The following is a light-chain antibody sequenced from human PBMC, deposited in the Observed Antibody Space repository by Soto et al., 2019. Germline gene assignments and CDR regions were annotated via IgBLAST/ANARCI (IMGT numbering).Light chain of an antibody. CDR1: QNIRRN. V-gene: IGKV3-15*01. J-gene: IGKJ4*01. CDR2: QAS. Sequence: EIVMTQSPVTLSVSPGERGTLSCRASQNIRRNLAWYQQKPGQAPRLLIYQASTRAPGIPARFIGGGSGTEFTLTISSLQSEDFALYYCQQYEKWPPVTFGGGTKVEIK. CDR3: QQYEKWPPVT.